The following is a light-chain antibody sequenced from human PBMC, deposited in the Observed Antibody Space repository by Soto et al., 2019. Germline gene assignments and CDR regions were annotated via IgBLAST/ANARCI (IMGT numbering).Light chain of an antibody. CDR3: QQYNSYPPT. Sequence: DLQMTQSPSSLSASVGDRVTITCRASQGISSWLAWYQQKPKKAPMSLIYAASSLQGGVPSRFSGSGSGTDFTLTISSLQPEDFATYYCQQYNSYPPTFGPGTKVDIK. J-gene: IGKJ3*01. CDR2: AAS. V-gene: IGKV1D-16*01. CDR1: QGISSW.